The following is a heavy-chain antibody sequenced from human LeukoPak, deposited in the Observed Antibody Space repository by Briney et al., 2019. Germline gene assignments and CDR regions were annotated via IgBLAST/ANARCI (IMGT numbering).Heavy chain of an antibody. Sequence: GGSLRLSCAASGFTVSSNYMSWVRQAPGKGLEWVSSISTSSSYYAESVKGRFAISRDDAKNSLYLQMNSLRAEDTAVYYCARDLITGTTGWFDPWGQGTLVTVSS. J-gene: IGHJ5*02. V-gene: IGHV3-21*01. D-gene: IGHD1-20*01. CDR1: GFTVSSNY. CDR3: ARDLITGTTGWFDP. CDR2: ISTSSSY.